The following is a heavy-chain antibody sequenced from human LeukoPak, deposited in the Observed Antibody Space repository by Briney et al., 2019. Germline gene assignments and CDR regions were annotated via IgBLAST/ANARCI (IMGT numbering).Heavy chain of an antibody. V-gene: IGHV3-30*03. CDR1: GFTFSSYG. D-gene: IGHD6-25*01. CDR2: ISYDGSNK. Sequence: GGSLRLSCAASGFTFSSYGMHWVRQAPGKGLEWVAVISYDGSNKYYADSVKGRFTISRDNSKNTLYLQMNSLRAEDTAFYYCARGRPIDHWGQGTLVTVSS. J-gene: IGHJ4*02. CDR3: ARGRPIDH.